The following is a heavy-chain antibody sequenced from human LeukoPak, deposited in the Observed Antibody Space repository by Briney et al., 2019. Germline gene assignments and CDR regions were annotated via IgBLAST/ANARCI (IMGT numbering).Heavy chain of an antibody. Sequence: ASVKVSCKASGYTFTSYGISWVRQAPGQGLEWMGWISAYNGNTNHAQKLQGRVTMTTGTSTSTAYMELRSLRSDDTAVYYCARDLGYCSSTSCSTRGWFDPWGQGTLVTVSS. CDR1: GYTFTSYG. J-gene: IGHJ5*02. CDR3: ARDLGYCSSTSCSTRGWFDP. D-gene: IGHD2-2*01. CDR2: ISAYNGNT. V-gene: IGHV1-18*01.